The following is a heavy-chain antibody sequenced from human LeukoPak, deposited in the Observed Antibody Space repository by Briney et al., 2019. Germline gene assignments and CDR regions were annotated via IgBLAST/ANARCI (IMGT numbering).Heavy chain of an antibody. Sequence: PGGSLRLSCAASGFTFSSYTMNWVRQAPGKGLEWVSTVSAGSDVHYADSVKGRFTISRDNAKNSLYLQTNSLRDEDTAVYYCARDGLHTAHFDYWGQGTLVTVSS. CDR3: ARDGLHTAHFDY. V-gene: IGHV3-69-1*01. CDR2: VSAGSDV. CDR1: GFTFSSYT. J-gene: IGHJ4*02. D-gene: IGHD5-18*01.